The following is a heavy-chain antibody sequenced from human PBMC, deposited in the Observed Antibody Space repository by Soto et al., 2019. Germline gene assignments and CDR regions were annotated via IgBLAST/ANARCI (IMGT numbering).Heavy chain of an antibody. V-gene: IGHV3-7*03. CDR2: IKQDGSEK. J-gene: IGHJ4*02. CDR3: ARDQDSSQKGYFDH. D-gene: IGHD3-22*01. CDR1: GFTFSSYW. Sequence: PGGSLRLSCAASGFTFSSYWMSWVRQAPGKGLEWVANIKQDGSEKYYVDSVKGRFTISRDNAKNSLYLQMNSLRAEDTAVYYCARDQDSSQKGYFDHWGQGTLVTVSS.